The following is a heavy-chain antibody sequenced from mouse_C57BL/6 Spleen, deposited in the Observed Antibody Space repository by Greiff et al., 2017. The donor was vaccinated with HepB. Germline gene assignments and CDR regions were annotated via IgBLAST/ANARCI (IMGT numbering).Heavy chain of an antibody. CDR2: IHPNSGST. V-gene: IGHV1-64*01. J-gene: IGHJ1*03. D-gene: IGHD1-1*01. Sequence: QVQLQQPGAELVKPGASVKLSCKASGYTFTSYWMHWVKQRPGQGLEWIGMIHPNSGSTNYNEKFKSKATLTVDKSSSTAYMQLSSLTSEDSAVYYCATSEDYYGSSYGYFDVWGTGTTVTVST. CDR1: GYTFTSYW. CDR3: ATSEDYYGSSYGYFDV.